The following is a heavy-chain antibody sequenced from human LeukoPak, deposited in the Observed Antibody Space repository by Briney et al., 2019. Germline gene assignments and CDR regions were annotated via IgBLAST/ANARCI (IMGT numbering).Heavy chain of an antibody. J-gene: IGHJ4*02. CDR3: ARGRFGEYYYFDY. V-gene: IGHV4-39*07. D-gene: IGHD3-10*01. CDR2: IYYSGST. CDR1: GGSISSSSYY. Sequence: SETLSLTCTVSGGSISSSSYYWGWIRQPPGKGLEWIGSIYYSGSTYYNPSLKSRVAISVDTSKNQFSLKLSSVTAADTAVYYCARGRFGEYYYFDYWGQGTLVTVSS.